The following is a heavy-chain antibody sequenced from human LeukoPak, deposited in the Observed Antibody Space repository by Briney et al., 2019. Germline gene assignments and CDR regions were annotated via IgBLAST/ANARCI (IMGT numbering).Heavy chain of an antibody. D-gene: IGHD2-21*01. Sequence: SETLSLTCTVSGGSISSYYWSWIRQPPGKGLEWIGYIYYSGSTNYNPSLKSRVSISVDTSKNQLSLKLSSVTAADTAVYYCARRVSAFFYGMDVWGQGTTVTVSS. J-gene: IGHJ6*02. CDR1: GGSISSYY. CDR2: IYYSGST. CDR3: ARRVSAFFYGMDV. V-gene: IGHV4-59*01.